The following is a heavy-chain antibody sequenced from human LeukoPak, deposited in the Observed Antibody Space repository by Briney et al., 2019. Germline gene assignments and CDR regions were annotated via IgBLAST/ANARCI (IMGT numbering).Heavy chain of an antibody. D-gene: IGHD6-19*01. CDR1: GDSVSSNSAA. V-gene: IGHV6-1*01. CDR3: AGAGIAVAGTWYNWFDP. CDR2: THYRSKWYN. Sequence: SQTLSLTCAISGDSVSSNSAAWNWIRQSPSRGLEWLGRTHYRSKWYNDYAVSVKSRITINPDTSKNQFSLQLNSVTPEDTAVYYCAGAGIAVAGTWYNWFDPWGQGTLVTVSP. J-gene: IGHJ5*02.